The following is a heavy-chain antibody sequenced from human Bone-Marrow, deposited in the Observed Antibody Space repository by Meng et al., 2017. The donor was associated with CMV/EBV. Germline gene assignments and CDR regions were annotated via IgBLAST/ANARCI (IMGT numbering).Heavy chain of an antibody. V-gene: IGHV4-34*01. J-gene: IGHJ5*01. Sequence: SETLSLTCAVYGGSFSGYYWSWIRQPPGKGLEWIGEINHSGSTNYNPALKSRATISVDTSKNQFPLKLSSVTAADTAVYYCARPWWVDSWGQGTLVTVSS. CDR2: INHSGST. CDR1: GGSFSGYY. CDR3: ARPWWVDS.